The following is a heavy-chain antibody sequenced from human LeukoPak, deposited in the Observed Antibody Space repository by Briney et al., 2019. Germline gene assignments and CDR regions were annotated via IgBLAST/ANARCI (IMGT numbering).Heavy chain of an antibody. CDR2: ISSSSSYI. J-gene: IGHJ4*02. Sequence: GGSLTLSCAASGFTFSSYSMNWVRQAPGKGLEWVSSISSSSSYIYYADSVKGRFTISRDNAKNSLYLQMNSLRAEDTAVYYCARERFGEKRFDYWGQGTLVTVSS. D-gene: IGHD3-10*01. CDR1: GFTFSSYS. V-gene: IGHV3-21*01. CDR3: ARERFGEKRFDY.